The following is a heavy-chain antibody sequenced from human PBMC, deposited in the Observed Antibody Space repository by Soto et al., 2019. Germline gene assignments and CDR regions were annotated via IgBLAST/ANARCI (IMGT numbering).Heavy chain of an antibody. CDR3: AREMALWFGETYGMDV. D-gene: IGHD3-10*01. Sequence: GGSLRLSCASSGFTFISYWMSWVRQAPGKGLEWVANIKEDGSDKYSVDSVRGRFTISRDNAKNTLYLQMNRLRAEDTAVYYCAREMALWFGETYGMDVWGQGTTVTVSS. CDR1: GFTFISYW. J-gene: IGHJ6*02. CDR2: IKEDGSDK. V-gene: IGHV3-7*01.